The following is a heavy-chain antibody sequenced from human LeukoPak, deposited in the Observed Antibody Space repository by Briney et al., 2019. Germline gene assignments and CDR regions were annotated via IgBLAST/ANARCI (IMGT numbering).Heavy chain of an antibody. CDR1: GGTFSSYA. Sequence: SVKVSCKASGGTFSSYAISWVRQAPGQGLEWMGGIIPIFGTANYAQKLQGRVTMTTDTSTSTAYMELRSLRSDDTAVYYCARLFGDSSSSDAFDIWGQGTMVTVSS. V-gene: IGHV1-69*05. CDR3: ARLFGDSSSSDAFDI. J-gene: IGHJ3*02. D-gene: IGHD6-6*01. CDR2: IIPIFGTA.